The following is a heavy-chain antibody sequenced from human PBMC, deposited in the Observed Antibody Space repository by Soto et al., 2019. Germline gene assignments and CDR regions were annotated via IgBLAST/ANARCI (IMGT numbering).Heavy chain of an antibody. CDR3: ARDLGGYCSGGSCYSSNYFDY. V-gene: IGHV4-31*03. Sequence: SETLSLACTVSGGSISSGGYYWSWIRQHPGKGLEWIGYIYYSGSTYYNPSLKSRVTISVDTSKNQFSLKLSSVTAADTAVYYCARDLGGYCSGGSCYSSNYFDYWGQGTLVIVSS. CDR1: GGSISSGGYY. J-gene: IGHJ4*02. CDR2: IYYSGST. D-gene: IGHD2-15*01.